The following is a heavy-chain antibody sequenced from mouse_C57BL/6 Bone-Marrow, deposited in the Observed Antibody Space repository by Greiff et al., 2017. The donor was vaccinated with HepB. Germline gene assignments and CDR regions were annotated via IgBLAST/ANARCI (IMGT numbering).Heavy chain of an antibody. CDR2: IYPGDGDT. J-gene: IGHJ3*01. CDR3: GYYGSSCVD. V-gene: IGHV1-82*01. D-gene: IGHD1-1*01. CDR1: GYAFSSSW. Sequence: QVQLQQSGPELVKPGASVKISCKASGYAFSSSWMNWVKQRPGKGLEWIGRIYPGDGDTNYNGKFQGKATLTADNTSSTAYMHLSSLTSEDSAVSFWGYYGSSCVDWGQGTLVTVSA.